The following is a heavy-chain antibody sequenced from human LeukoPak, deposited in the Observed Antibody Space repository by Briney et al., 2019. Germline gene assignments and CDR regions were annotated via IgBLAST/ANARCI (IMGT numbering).Heavy chain of an antibody. V-gene: IGHV4-4*07. Sequence: SETLSLTCTVSGGSISSNYWSWLRQPAGKGLEWIGRISTSGSTNYNPSLKSRVTISADKSKNQFSLKLTSVTAADTAVYYCARGPICGSSSCYFDYWGQGTLVTVSS. D-gene: IGHD2-2*01. J-gene: IGHJ4*02. CDR3: ARGPICGSSSCYFDY. CDR1: GGSISSNY. CDR2: ISTSGST.